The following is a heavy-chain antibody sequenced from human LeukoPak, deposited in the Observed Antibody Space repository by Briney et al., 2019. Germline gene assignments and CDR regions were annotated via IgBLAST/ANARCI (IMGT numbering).Heavy chain of an antibody. CDR3: ARTIFGVVTPPSSGNSFDY. CDR2: IYHSGST. V-gene: IGHV4-30-2*01. CDR1: GGSISSGGYY. J-gene: IGHJ4*02. Sequence: SQTLSLTCTVSGGSISSGGYYWSWIRQPPGKGLEWIGYIYHSGSTYYNPSLKSRVTISVDRSKNQFSLKLSSVTAADTAVYYCARTIFGVVTPPSSGNSFDYWGQGTLVTVSS. D-gene: IGHD3-3*01.